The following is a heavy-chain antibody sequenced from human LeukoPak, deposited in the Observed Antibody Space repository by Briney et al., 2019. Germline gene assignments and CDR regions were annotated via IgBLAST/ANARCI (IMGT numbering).Heavy chain of an antibody. D-gene: IGHD3-22*01. J-gene: IGHJ4*02. CDR3: ARAYYDSSGYCDFDY. CDR2: INPNSGGT. V-gene: IGHV1-2*06. CDR1: GYTFTGYY. Sequence: GASVKVSCKASGYTFTGYYMHWVRQAPGQGLEWMGRINPNSGGTNYAQKFQGRVTMTTDTSTSTAYMELRSLRSDDTAVYYCARAYYDSSGYCDFDYWGQGTLVTVSS.